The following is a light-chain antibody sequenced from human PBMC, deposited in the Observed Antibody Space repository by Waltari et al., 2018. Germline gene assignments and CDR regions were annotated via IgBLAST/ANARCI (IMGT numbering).Light chain of an antibody. CDR2: DGS. CDR3: QVWDNGSDHSV. CDR1: NIGTKD. J-gene: IGLJ3*02. V-gene: IGLV3-21*03. Sequence: SFVLTQPPSVSVAPGKTATITCGGSNIGTKDGHWYQQKPGLAPLLAVFDGSDRPTGIPERFSGSTSGKTATLTISRVEAGDEAEYYCQVWDNGSDHSVFGGGTKVTVL.